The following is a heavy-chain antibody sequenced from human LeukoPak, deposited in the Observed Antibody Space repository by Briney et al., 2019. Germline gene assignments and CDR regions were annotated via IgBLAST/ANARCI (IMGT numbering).Heavy chain of an antibody. D-gene: IGHD3-10*01. Sequence: ASVKVSCKASGYTFTGYYMHWVRQAPGQGLEWMGWISAYNGNTNYAQKLQGRVTMTTDTSTSTAYMELRSLRSDDTAVYYCARARAHYYGSGSYAYYYYMDVWGKGTTVTVSS. CDR3: ARARAHYYGSGSYAYYYYMDV. J-gene: IGHJ6*03. V-gene: IGHV1-18*04. CDR2: ISAYNGNT. CDR1: GYTFTGYY.